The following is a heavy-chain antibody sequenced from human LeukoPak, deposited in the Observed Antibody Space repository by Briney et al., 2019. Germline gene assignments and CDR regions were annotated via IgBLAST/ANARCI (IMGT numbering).Heavy chain of an antibody. J-gene: IGHJ5*02. CDR3: ARDQRNCSGGSCYPRRNWFDP. CDR2: ISYDGSNK. CDR1: GFTFSSYA. Sequence: GGSLRLSCAASGFTFSSYAMHWVRQAPGKGLEWVAVISYDGSNKYYADSVKGRFTISRDNSKNTLYLQMNSLRAEDTAVYYCARDQRNCSGGSCYPRRNWFDPWGQGTLVTVSS. D-gene: IGHD2-15*01. V-gene: IGHV3-30-3*01.